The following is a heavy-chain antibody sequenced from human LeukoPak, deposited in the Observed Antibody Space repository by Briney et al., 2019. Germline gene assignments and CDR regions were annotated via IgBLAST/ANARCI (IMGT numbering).Heavy chain of an antibody. D-gene: IGHD4-11*01. CDR1: GGSISIYSYS. J-gene: IGHJ5*02. V-gene: IGHV4-39*01. Sequence: PSETLSLTGTVAGGSISIYSYSWGLIRQPPGKSLEWIGSIYYSGSTYYNPSLKSRVTMSVDTSKKQFSLKLSSVTAADTAVYYCTRHGSNYWFDPWGQGTLVTVSS. CDR2: IYYSGST. CDR3: TRHGSNYWFDP.